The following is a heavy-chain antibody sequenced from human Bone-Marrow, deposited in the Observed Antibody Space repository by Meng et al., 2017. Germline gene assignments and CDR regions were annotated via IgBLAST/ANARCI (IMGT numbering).Heavy chain of an antibody. Sequence: ASVKVSCKASGYTFTSYYMHWVQQAPGQGLEWMGIINPSGGSTSYAQKFQGRVTMTRDTSTSTVYMELSSLRSEDTAVYYCARDSPFYYYGMDVWGQGTTVTVSS. V-gene: IGHV1-46*01. CDR3: ARDSPFYYYGMDV. CDR1: GYTFTSYY. CDR2: INPSGGST. J-gene: IGHJ6*02.